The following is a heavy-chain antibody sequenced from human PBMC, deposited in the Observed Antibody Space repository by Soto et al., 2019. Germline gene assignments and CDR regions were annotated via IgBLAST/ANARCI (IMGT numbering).Heavy chain of an antibody. CDR3: AMVDVYVTPSPQDV. CDR2: INTYNGNT. J-gene: IGHJ6*02. V-gene: IGHV1-18*01. CDR1: GYTFTRYG. D-gene: IGHD3-16*01. Sequence: QVQLVQSGAEVKNPGASVKVSCKASGYTFTRYGIGWARQAPGQGLEWMGWINTYNGNTNYAQNVQGRVTLTTDTSTRSAYMSLRSVRSKDTAIYYCAMVDVYVTPSPQDVWGQGTTVIVSS.